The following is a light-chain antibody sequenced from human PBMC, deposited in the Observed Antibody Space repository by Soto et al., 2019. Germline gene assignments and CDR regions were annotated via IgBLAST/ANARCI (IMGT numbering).Light chain of an antibody. J-gene: IGLJ2*01. CDR1: SSDVGGYNY. CDR3: APCDDSLDVPV. V-gene: IGLV2-14*01. CDR2: EVS. Sequence: QSALTQPASVSGSPGQSITISCTGTSSDVGGYNYVSWYQQHPGKAPKLMIYEVSNRPSGVPDRFSGTKSGTSASLAISGLQSEDEADYYCAPCDDSLDVPVFGGGTKLTVL.